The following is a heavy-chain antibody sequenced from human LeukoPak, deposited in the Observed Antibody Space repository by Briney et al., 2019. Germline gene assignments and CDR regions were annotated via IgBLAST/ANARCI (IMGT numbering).Heavy chain of an antibody. CDR2: LRGDTGDT. Sequence: GASVTVSCKTSGYMVSDYYMHWVRQAPGQGLEWMGWLRGDTGDTDSPQKFKGRVTMTRDTATNTAYMQLSRLTYDDTAIYFCARVRDNVCDYWGQGTLVTVSS. J-gene: IGHJ4*02. CDR3: ARVRDNVCDY. CDR1: GYMVSDYY. D-gene: IGHD1-1*01. V-gene: IGHV1-2*02.